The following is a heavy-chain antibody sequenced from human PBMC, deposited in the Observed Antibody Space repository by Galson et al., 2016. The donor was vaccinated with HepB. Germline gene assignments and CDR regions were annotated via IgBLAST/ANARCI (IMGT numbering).Heavy chain of an antibody. J-gene: IGHJ4*02. CDR1: GFTFSSYG. Sequence: SLRLSCAASGFTFSSYGMHWVRQAPGKGLAWVAVISYDGSNKYYADSVKGRFTISIDNSKNTLYLQMNSLRAEDTAVYYCAKWGGSGYDWARLDYWGQGTLVTVSS. CDR3: AKWGGSGYDWARLDY. D-gene: IGHD5-12*01. V-gene: IGHV3-30*18. CDR2: ISYDGSNK.